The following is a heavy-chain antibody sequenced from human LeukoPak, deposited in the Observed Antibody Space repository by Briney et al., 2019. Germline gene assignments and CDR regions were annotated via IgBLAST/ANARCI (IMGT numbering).Heavy chain of an antibody. CDR3: ARGTLGFDI. Sequence: PSETLSLTCAVYGGSFSGYYWSWIRQPPGKGLEWIGEINHSGSTNYNPSLKSRVTMSVDTSKNQFSLKLSSVTAADTAVYYCARGTLGFDIWGQGTMVTVSS. V-gene: IGHV4-34*01. CDR2: INHSGST. D-gene: IGHD6-13*01. J-gene: IGHJ3*02. CDR1: GGSFSGYY.